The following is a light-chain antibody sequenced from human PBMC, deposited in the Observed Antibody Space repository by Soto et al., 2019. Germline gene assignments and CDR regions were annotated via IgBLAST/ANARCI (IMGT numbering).Light chain of an antibody. V-gene: IGKV1-5*01. J-gene: IGKJ2*02. CDR3: QQYNSYCT. CDR2: DAS. CDR1: QSISSW. Sequence: DIQMTQSPSTLSASVGDRVTPTCRASQSISSWLAWYQQKPGKAPKLLIYDASSLESGVPSRFSGSVSGTEFAITISSLQPDDFATYYGQQYNSYCTIGKGNKLEIK.